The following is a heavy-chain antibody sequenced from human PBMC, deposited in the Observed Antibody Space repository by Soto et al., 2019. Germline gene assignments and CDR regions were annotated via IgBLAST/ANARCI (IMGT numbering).Heavy chain of an antibody. D-gene: IGHD3-3*01. V-gene: IGHV3-72*01. CDR2: IKNAARSYST. CDR1: GFTLSNHY. CDR3: ADLTWSGSYLT. J-gene: IGHJ5*02. Sequence: GGSLRLSCVASGFTLSNHYMDWVRQAPGKGLEWIGLIKNAARSYSTEHAASVKGRFTISRDDSKNTLYLQMNSLRTEDTAVYYCADLTWSGSYLTWGQGTLVTVSS.